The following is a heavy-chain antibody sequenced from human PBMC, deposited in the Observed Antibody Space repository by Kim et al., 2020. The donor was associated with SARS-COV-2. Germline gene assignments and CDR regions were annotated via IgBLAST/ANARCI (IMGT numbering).Heavy chain of an antibody. Sequence: STNYYADSGKGRFHISQENAKNSLYLQMNSRRAEETAVYYCAGDYSAFDPWGQGTLVTVSS. J-gene: IGHJ5*02. CDR2: STN. V-gene: IGHV3-11*04. D-gene: IGHD2-15*01. CDR3: AGDYSAFDP.